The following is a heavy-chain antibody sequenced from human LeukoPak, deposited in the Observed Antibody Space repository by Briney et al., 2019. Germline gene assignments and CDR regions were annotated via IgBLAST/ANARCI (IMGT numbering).Heavy chain of an antibody. J-gene: IGHJ5*02. V-gene: IGHV1-2*06. Sequence: ASVKVSCKDSGYTFTDYYMHWVRQAPGQGLEWMGRINPNSGGTKYAQKFQGRVTMTRDTSISTAYMELNRLTSVDTAVYYCAKCGDFIAASYNWFDPCGPGTLVTVSS. CDR2: INPNSGGT. CDR3: AKCGDFIAASYNWFDP. CDR1: GYTFTDYY. D-gene: IGHD6-13*01.